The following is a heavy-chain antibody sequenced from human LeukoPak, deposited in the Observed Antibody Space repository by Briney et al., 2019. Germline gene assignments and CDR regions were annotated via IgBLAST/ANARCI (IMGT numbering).Heavy chain of an antibody. CDR1: GFTFSSYS. V-gene: IGHV3-48*01. CDR2: ISSSSSTI. Sequence: GGSLILSCAASGFTFSSYSMNWVRQAPGKGLEWVSYISSSSSTIYYADAVRGRFTISRDNSRNTLYLQMDSLRSEDTAVYYCARDFFPVVDSTWYEIGYWGQGTLVTVSS. CDR3: ARDFFPVVDSTWYEIGY. D-gene: IGHD2-21*01. J-gene: IGHJ4*02.